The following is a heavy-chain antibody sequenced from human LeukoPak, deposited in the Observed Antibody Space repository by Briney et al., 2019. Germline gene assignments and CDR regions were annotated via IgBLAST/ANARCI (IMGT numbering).Heavy chain of an antibody. V-gene: IGHV4-34*01. D-gene: IGHD3-22*01. J-gene: IGHJ4*02. CDR1: GGSFSGYY. CDR3: ARGRGYYYDSSGYYYFDY. CDR2: INHSGST. Sequence: SETLSLTCAVYGGSFSGYYWSWIRQPPGKGLEWSGEINHSGSTNYNPSLKSRVTISVDTSKNQFSLKLSSVTAADTAVYYCARGRGYYYDSSGYYYFDYWGQGTLVTVSS.